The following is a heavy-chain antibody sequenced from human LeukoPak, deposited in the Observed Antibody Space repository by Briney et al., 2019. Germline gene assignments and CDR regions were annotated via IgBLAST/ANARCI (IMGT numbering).Heavy chain of an antibody. CDR2: IYHSGST. D-gene: IGHD3-3*01. Sequence: SETLSLTCTVSGYSISSGYYWGWIRQPPGQGLEWIGSIYHSGSTYYNPSLKSRVTISVDTSKNQFSLKLSSVTAADAAVYYCARGTPQSSYYDFWSGYYFFDYWGQGTLVTVSS. V-gene: IGHV4-38-2*02. J-gene: IGHJ4*02. CDR3: ARGTPQSSYYDFWSGYYFFDY. CDR1: GYSISSGYY.